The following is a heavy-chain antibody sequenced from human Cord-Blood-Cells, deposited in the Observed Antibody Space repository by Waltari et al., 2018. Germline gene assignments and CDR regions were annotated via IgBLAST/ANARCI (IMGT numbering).Heavy chain of an antibody. J-gene: IGHJ4*02. Sequence: EVQLVESGGGLVQPGGSLRLSCAASGFTFSSYWMSWVRQAPGNGLEWVANKKQDGSEKYYVDSVKGRFTISRDNAKNSLYLQMNSLRAEDTAVYYCARDCPADLWELLDYWGQGTLVTVSS. CDR2: KKQDGSEK. V-gene: IGHV3-7*01. D-gene: IGHD1-26*01. CDR1: GFTFSSYW. CDR3: ARDCPADLWELLDY.